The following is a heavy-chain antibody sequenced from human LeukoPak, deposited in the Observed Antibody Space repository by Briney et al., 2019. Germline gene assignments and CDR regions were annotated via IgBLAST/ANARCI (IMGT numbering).Heavy chain of an antibody. CDR2: ISSSSSYI. V-gene: IGHV3-21*01. Sequence: PGGSLRLSCAASGFTFSSYSMNWVRQAPGKGLEWVSSISSSSSYIYYADSVKGRFTISRDNAKNSLYLQMNSLRAEDTAVYYCARDLANFWSGYTDYWGQGTLVTVSS. J-gene: IGHJ4*02. CDR1: GFTFSSYS. CDR3: ARDLANFWSGYTDY. D-gene: IGHD3-3*01.